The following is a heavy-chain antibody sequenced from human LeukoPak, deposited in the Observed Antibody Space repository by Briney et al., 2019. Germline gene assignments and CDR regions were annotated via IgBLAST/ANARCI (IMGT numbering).Heavy chain of an antibody. CDR1: GFSVSSNY. CDR2: IYSGGTT. J-gene: IGHJ4*02. Sequence: GGSLRLSCAASGFSVSSNYVSWVRQAPGKGLEWVSVIYSGGTTYYADSIKGRFTISRDNSKNTLYLQMNSLRAEDTAVYYCVGRYDSSGYPLHWGQGTLVTVSS. CDR3: VGRYDSSGYPLH. V-gene: IGHV3-53*01. D-gene: IGHD3-22*01.